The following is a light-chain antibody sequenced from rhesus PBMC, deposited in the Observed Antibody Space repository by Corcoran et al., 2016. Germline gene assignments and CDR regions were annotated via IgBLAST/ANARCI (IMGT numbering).Light chain of an antibody. CDR1: QSLLHSNGYTY. CDR3: MQGTQLPFT. Sequence: DIVMTQTPLSLPVTPGEPASISCRSSQSLLHSNGYTYLYWYLQKPGQSPQLLMYFASYRASGVPDRFSGSGSGTDFTLGISRVEAVDIGVYYCMQGTQLPFTFGPGTKLDL. CDR2: FAS. V-gene: IGKV2-91*01. J-gene: IGKJ3*01.